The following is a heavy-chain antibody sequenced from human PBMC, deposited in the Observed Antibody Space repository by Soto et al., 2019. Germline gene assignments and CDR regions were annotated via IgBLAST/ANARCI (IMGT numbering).Heavy chain of an antibody. Sequence: AVYGGSFSGYYWTWIRQPPGTGLEWIGEINHSGSTNYNPSLKSRVTISVDTSKNQFSLKLTSVTAADTAVYYCARDPGGTDFAEWTYYFDYWGQGTLVTVSS. J-gene: IGHJ4*02. CDR2: INHSGST. V-gene: IGHV4-34*01. D-gene: IGHD3-3*01. CDR3: ARDPGGTDFAEWTYYFDY. CDR1: GGSFSGYY.